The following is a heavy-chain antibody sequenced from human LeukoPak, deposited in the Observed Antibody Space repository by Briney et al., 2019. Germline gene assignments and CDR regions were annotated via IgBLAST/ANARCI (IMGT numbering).Heavy chain of an antibody. CDR2: ISSSSSTI. CDR1: GFTFSSYS. Sequence: GGSLRLSCAASGFTFSSYSMYWVRQAPGKGLEWVSYISSSSSTIYYADSVKGRFTISRDNAKNSLYLQMNSLRAEDTAVYYCARDLLVGASHDAFDIWGQGTMVTVSS. D-gene: IGHD1-26*01. J-gene: IGHJ3*02. CDR3: ARDLLVGASHDAFDI. V-gene: IGHV3-48*04.